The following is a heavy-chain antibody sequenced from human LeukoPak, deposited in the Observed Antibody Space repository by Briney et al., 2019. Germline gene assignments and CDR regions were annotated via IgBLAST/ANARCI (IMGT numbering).Heavy chain of an antibody. D-gene: IGHD3-10*01. CDR2: RNPADSDT. CDR1: GYSFTNYW. Sequence: GESLKISCKGSGYSFTNYWIGWVRQVPGKGLEWMGIRNPADSDTRYSPSFQGQVTISVDKSISTAYLQWSSLKASDTAIYYCARGGPRLLWFGELGPDDAFDIWGQGTMVTVSS. V-gene: IGHV5-51*01. J-gene: IGHJ3*02. CDR3: ARGGPRLLWFGELGPDDAFDI.